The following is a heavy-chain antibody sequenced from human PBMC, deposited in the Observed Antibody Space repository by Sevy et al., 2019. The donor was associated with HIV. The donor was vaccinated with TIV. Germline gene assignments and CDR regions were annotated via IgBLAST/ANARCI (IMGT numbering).Heavy chain of an antibody. CDR3: ARVPTYYYGSATYFDS. CDR1: GYNLLSDG. J-gene: IGHJ4*02. Sequence: ASVKVPCKDSGYNLLSDGITWVRQAPAQGLEWMAWMGLYNGNANYAQKFRDRVTMTTDTSTNTAYLELRSLRSDDTAVYYCARVPTYYYGSATYFDSWGQGSLVTVSS. CDR2: MGLYNGNA. V-gene: IGHV1-18*01. D-gene: IGHD3-10*01.